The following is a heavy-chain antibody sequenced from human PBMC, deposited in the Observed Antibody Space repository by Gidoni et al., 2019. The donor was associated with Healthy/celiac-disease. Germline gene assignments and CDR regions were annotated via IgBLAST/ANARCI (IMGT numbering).Heavy chain of an antibody. D-gene: IGHD1-26*01. J-gene: IGHJ6*02. Sequence: QVQLQESGPGLVKPSETLSLTCTVPGGSVSSGSYYWSWIRQPPGKGLEWIGYIYYSGSTNYNPSLKSRVTISVDTSKNQFSLKLSSVTAADTAVYYCARDRLIVGATSYYYGMDVWGQGTTVTVSS. CDR3: ARDRLIVGATSYYYGMDV. CDR2: IYYSGST. CDR1: GGSVSSGSYY. V-gene: IGHV4-61*01.